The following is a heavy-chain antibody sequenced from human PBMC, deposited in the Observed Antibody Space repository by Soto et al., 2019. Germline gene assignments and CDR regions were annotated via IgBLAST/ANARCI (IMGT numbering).Heavy chain of an antibody. CDR2: IKSKIHGGTT. Sequence: ELQLVESGGGLVKPGGSLRLSCAASGFDFSNGWMSWVRQAPGKGLEWVGRIKSKIHGGTTDYAAPVKGRFTISRDDSKSTLYLQRNSLTFEDTAVYYCTTDEWEWGQGALVTVSS. J-gene: IGHJ4*02. D-gene: IGHD1-26*01. CDR3: TTDEWE. CDR1: GFDFSNGW. V-gene: IGHV3-15*05.